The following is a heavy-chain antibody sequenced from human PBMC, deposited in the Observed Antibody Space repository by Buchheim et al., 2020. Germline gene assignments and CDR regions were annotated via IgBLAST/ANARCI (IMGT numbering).Heavy chain of an antibody. CDR2: ISSSSSYI. V-gene: IGHV3-21*01. CDR1: GFTFSSYS. Sequence: EVQLVESGGGLVKPGGSLRLSCAASGFTFSSYSMNWVRQAPGKGLEWVSSISSSSSYIYYADSVKGRFTISRDNAKNSLYLQMNSLRAEDTAVYYCARDYPDYDFWSDYRGAGYYGMDVWGQGTT. D-gene: IGHD3-3*01. J-gene: IGHJ6*02. CDR3: ARDYPDYDFWSDYRGAGYYGMDV.